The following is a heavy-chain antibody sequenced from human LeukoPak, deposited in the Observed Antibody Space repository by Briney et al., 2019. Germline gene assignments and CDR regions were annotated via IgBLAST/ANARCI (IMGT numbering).Heavy chain of an antibody. V-gene: IGHV1-69*01. Sequence: SVKVFCKASGGTFSSYAISWVRQAPGQGLEWMGGIIPIFGTANYAQKFQGRVTITADESTSTAYMELSSLRSEDTAVYYCARTLELKDRWFDPWGQGTLVTVSS. D-gene: IGHD1-7*01. CDR2: IIPIFGTA. CDR1: GGTFSSYA. CDR3: ARTLELKDRWFDP. J-gene: IGHJ5*02.